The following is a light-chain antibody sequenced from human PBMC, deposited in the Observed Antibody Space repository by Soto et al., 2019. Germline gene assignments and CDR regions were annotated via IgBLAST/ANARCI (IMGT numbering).Light chain of an antibody. J-gene: IGLJ2*01. V-gene: IGLV6-57*04. CDR2: EDN. CDR3: QSYDSSNVV. Sequence: NFMLPQPHSGSESLGKTVTISFTRSSGSIASNYVQWYQQRPGSAPTTVIYEDNQRPSGVPDRFSGSIDSSSNSAALTISGLKTEDEADYYSQSYDSSNVVFGGGTKLTVL. CDR1: SGSIASNY.